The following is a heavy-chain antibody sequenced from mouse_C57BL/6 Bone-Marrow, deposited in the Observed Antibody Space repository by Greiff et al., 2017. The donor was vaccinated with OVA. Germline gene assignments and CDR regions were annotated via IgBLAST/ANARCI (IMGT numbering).Heavy chain of an antibody. CDR1: GFTFSDYG. Sequence: EVQVVESGGGLVQPGGSLKLSCAASGFTFSDYGMAWVRQAPRKGPEWVAFISNLAYSIYYADTVTGRFTISRENAKNTLYLEMSSLRSEDTAMYYCARQPYYYGSSYDAMDYWGQGTSVTVSS. D-gene: IGHD1-1*01. J-gene: IGHJ4*01. CDR2: ISNLAYSI. V-gene: IGHV5-15*01. CDR3: ARQPYYYGSSYDAMDY.